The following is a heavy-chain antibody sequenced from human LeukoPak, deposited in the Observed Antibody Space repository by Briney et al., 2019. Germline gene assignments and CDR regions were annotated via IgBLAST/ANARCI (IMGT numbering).Heavy chain of an antibody. D-gene: IGHD3-10*01. CDR3: ARGPSYYGSGSCDY. Sequence: GGSLRLSCAASGFTFRTYSMNWVRQAPGKGLEWISYISSGSSTIYYADSVKGRFTISKDNAKNSLYLQMNSPRAEDTAVYYCARGPSYYGSGSCDYWGQGTLVTVSS. CDR2: ISSGSSTI. V-gene: IGHV3-48*01. J-gene: IGHJ4*02. CDR1: GFTFRTYS.